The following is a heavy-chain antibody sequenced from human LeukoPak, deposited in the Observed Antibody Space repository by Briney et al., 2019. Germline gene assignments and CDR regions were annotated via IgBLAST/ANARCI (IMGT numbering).Heavy chain of an antibody. CDR2: IIPILGIA. CDR1: GGTFSSYA. J-gene: IGHJ6*02. D-gene: IGHD3-9*01. CDR3: ARDGNHYDILTGLYYYYGMDV. Sequence: SVKVSCKASGGTFSSYAISWVRQAPGQGLEWMGRIIPILGIAHYAQKFQGRVTITADKSTSTAYMELSSLRSEDTAVYYCARDGNHYDILTGLYYYYGMDVWGQGTTVTVSS. V-gene: IGHV1-69*04.